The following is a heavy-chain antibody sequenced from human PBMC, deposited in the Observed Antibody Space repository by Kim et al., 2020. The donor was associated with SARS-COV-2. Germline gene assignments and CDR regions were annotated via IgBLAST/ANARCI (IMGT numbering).Heavy chain of an antibody. CDR3: ARGPSYDSSGRLFDP. J-gene: IGHJ5*02. D-gene: IGHD3-22*01. Sequence: SETLSLTCTASGDSISSAGYYWSWVRQHPGKGLEWIGYIYYSGSTYYNPSLKSRVTISVDTSKNQFSLKLSSVTAADTAVYYCARGPSYDSSGRLFDPWGQGTLVTVSS. V-gene: IGHV4-31*03. CDR1: GDSISSAGYY. CDR2: IYYSGST.